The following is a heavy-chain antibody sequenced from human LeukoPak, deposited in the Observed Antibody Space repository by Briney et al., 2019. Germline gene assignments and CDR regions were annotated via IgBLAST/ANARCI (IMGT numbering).Heavy chain of an antibody. CDR3: ARVELGSTVTQAPNYYYYYMDV. CDR1: GYTFTSYD. J-gene: IGHJ6*03. Sequence: ASVKVSCKASGYTFTSYDINWVRQATGQGLEWMGWMNPNSGNTGYAQKFQGRVTMTRNTSISTAYMELSSLRSEDTAVYYCARVELGSTVTQAPNYYYYYMDVWGKGTTVTVSS. D-gene: IGHD4-11*01. CDR2: MNPNSGNT. V-gene: IGHV1-8*01.